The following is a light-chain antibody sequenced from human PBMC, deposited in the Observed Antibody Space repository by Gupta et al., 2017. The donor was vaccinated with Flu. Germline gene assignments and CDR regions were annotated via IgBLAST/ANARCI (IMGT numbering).Light chain of an antibody. CDR1: QSVLSSSNNENY. CDR3: QQYYSVPPWT. V-gene: IGKV4-1*01. Sequence: DIVMTQSPDSLAVSLGERATINCKSSQSVLSSSNNENYLAWYQQKPGQPPRLLISWASTRESGVPDRFSGSGSGTDFTLTISSLQAEDVAVYYCQQYYSVPPWTFGQGTKVEIK. CDR2: WAS. J-gene: IGKJ1*01.